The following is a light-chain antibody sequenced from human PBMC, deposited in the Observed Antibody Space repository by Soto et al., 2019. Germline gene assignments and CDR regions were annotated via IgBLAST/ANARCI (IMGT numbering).Light chain of an antibody. CDR2: DNN. CDR1: SSNVGRNY. V-gene: IGLV1-51*01. CDR3: GTWDSSLSAVV. Sequence: QSVLTQPPSVSAAPGQRVTISCSGSSSNVGRNYVSWYQQFPGTAPKLLIYDNNKRPSGIPDRFSGSKSGTSATLGITGLQTGDEADYYCGTWDSSLSAVVFGGGTKLTDL. J-gene: IGLJ2*01.